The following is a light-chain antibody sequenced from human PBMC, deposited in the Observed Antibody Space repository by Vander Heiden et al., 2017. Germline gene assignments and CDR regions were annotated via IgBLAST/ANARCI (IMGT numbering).Light chain of an antibody. J-gene: IGLJ1*01. CDR1: SSDVGSYNR. CDR2: EVT. CDR3: SSYTSSSTYV. Sequence: QSALTQPPSVSGSPGQSVTISCTGTSSDVGSYNRASWYQQPPGTAPKLMISEVTNRPSGVPDRFSGSKSGNTASLTISGLQAEDEADYYCSSYTSSSTYVFGTGTKVTVL. V-gene: IGLV2-18*02.